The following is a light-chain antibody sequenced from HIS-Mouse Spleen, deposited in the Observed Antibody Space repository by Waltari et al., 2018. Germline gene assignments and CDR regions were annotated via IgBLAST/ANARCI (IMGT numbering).Light chain of an antibody. J-gene: IGLJ3*02. V-gene: IGLV2-23*01. CDR2: EGS. CDR1: SSDVVSANL. Sequence: QAALTQPASVSGSPGQSITISRTGTSSDVVSANLVSWYQQHPGKAPKLMIYEGSKRPSGVSNRFSGSKSGNTASLTISGLQAEDEADYYCCSYAGSSTWVFGGGTKLTVL. CDR3: CSYAGSSTWV.